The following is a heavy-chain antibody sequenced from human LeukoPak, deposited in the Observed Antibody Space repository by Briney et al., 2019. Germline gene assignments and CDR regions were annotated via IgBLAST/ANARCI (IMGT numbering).Heavy chain of an antibody. V-gene: IGHV4-38-2*01. D-gene: IGHD2-8*01. CDR1: GYSISSGYD. J-gene: IGHJ4*02. Sequence: SETLSLTCAVSGYSISSGYDWGWIRQPPGKGLEYIGSIYHNGRTYYNPSLKSRVTISVDTSRNQFFLKLSSVTAADTAVYYCARQRVSCTTNGCLPFGYWGQGTLVTVSS. CDR3: ARQRVSCTTNGCLPFGY. CDR2: IYHNGRT.